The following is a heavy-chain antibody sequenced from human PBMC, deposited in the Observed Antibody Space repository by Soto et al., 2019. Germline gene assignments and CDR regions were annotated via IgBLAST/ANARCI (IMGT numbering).Heavy chain of an antibody. CDR1: DGSISSGGYY. J-gene: IGHJ4*02. D-gene: IGHD1-1*01. V-gene: IGHV4-31*03. CDR2: IFYSGST. Sequence: QVRLQESGPGLVKPSQTLSLTCTVSDGSISSGGYYWSWIRQHPGKGLEWIGYIFYSGSTYYNPSLKGRVTISLDTSKNRFSLKLNSVTAADTAVYYCARDGPLERNDLGYFDYWGQGTLVTVSS. CDR3: ARDGPLERNDLGYFDY.